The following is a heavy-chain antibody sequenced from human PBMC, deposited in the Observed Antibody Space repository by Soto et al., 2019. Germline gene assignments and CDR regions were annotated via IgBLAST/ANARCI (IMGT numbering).Heavy chain of an antibody. J-gene: IGHJ6*02. V-gene: IGHV1-69*06. CDR1: GGTFSSYA. CDR3: ARAFKGDIVATITLYYYGMDV. CDR2: IIPIFGTA. D-gene: IGHD5-12*01. Sequence: ASVKVSCKASGGTFSSYAISWVRQAPGQGLEWMGGIIPIFGTANYAQKFQGRVTITADKSTSTAYMELSSLRSEDTAVYYCARAFKGDIVATITLYYYGMDVWGQGTTVTVSS.